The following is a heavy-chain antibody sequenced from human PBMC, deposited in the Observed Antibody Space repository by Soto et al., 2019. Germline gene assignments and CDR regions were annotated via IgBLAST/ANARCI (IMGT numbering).Heavy chain of an antibody. CDR2: IDPSDSYT. Sequence: LGESLKISCKGSGYNFTNYWISWVRQMPGKGLEWMGRIDPSDSYTDYSPSFQGHVTISADKSISTAYLQWSSLQASDTAMYYCARRMGTGYYYGMDVWGQGTTVTVSS. CDR3: ARRMGTGYYYGMDV. V-gene: IGHV5-10-1*01. J-gene: IGHJ6*02. CDR1: GYNFTNYW. D-gene: IGHD7-27*01.